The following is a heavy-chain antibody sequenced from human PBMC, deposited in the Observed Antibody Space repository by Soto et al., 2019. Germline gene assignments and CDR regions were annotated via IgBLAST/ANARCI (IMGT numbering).Heavy chain of an antibody. D-gene: IGHD2-21*01. V-gene: IGHV4-59*01. J-gene: IGHJ6*03. CDR1: GGSISSYF. CDR2: IFNTGST. CDR3: ARTIVAMAPVDYYHYYMDV. Sequence: QVQLQESGTGLVKPSETLSLTCTVSGGSISSYFWSWVRQPPGKGLEWIGYIFNTGSTDYYPSLKSRVSLSGDTSKNQCSLKLNSVTSADSAVYFWARTIVAMAPVDYYHYYMDVWGKGTTVTVAS.